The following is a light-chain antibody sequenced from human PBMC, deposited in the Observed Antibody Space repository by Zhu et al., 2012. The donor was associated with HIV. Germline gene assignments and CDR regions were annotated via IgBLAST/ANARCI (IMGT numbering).Light chain of an antibody. V-gene: IGKV3-20*01. CDR1: QGISSNY. CDR3: QQYASSPRT. Sequence: VLTQSPDTLSLSLGETATLSCRASQGISSNYLAWFQKKPGQRPRLLIYDASNRAPGIPDNFIGSGSGTDFTLNITGLEPEDFAMYYCQQYASSPRTFGQGTEVEI. J-gene: IGKJ1*01. CDR2: DAS.